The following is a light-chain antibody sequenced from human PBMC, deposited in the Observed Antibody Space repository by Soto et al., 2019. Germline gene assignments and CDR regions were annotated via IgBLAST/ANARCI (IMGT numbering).Light chain of an antibody. V-gene: IGLV2-14*01. CDR1: SSDVGGYNY. CDR2: EVS. Sequence: QSALTQPASVSGSPGQSITISCTGTSSDVGGYNYVSWYQQHPAKAPKLMIYEVSNRPSGVSHRFSGSKSGNTASLTISGLQAGDEADYYCVSYTTSSTLVFGGGTKLTVL. CDR3: VSYTTSSTLV. J-gene: IGLJ3*02.